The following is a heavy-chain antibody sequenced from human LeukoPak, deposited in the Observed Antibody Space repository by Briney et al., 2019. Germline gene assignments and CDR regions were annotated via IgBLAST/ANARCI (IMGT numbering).Heavy chain of an antibody. V-gene: IGHV3-30-3*01. CDR3: ARAVGATGDY. D-gene: IGHD1-26*01. CDR1: GITFSSYA. Sequence: PGGSLRLSCVASGITFSSYAMHWVRQAPGKGLEWVAVISYDGSNKYYADSVKGRFTISRDNSKNTLYLQMNSLRAEDTAVYYCARAVGATGDYWGQGTLVTVSS. CDR2: ISYDGSNK. J-gene: IGHJ4*02.